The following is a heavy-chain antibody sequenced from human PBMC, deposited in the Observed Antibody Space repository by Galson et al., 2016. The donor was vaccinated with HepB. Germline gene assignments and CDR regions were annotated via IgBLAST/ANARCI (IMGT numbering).Heavy chain of an antibody. J-gene: IGHJ4*02. D-gene: IGHD5-12*01. V-gene: IGHV3-21*01. CDR3: ARPVDSRGDPFNY. CDR1: GFTFSGYS. Sequence: SLRLSCAASGFTFSGYSMCWVRQAPGKGLEWVSSITSYGSHIFYADSVMGRFTISRDNAKNALYLQMNRLRAEDTAVYYCARPVDSRGDPFNYWGQGTMVTVSS. CDR2: ITSYGSHI.